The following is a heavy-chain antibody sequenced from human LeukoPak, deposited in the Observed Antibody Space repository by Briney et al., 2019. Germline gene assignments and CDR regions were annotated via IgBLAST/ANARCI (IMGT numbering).Heavy chain of an antibody. J-gene: IGHJ4*02. D-gene: IGHD5-12*01. V-gene: IGHV3-30*02. CDR3: AKDRGYSGYDYFDC. Sequence: GGSLRLPCAASGFTFSSYGMHWVRQAPGKGLEWVSFIRYDGSNNYYADSVRGRFTISRDNSKNTLYLQMNSLRPEDTAVYYCAKDRGYSGYDYFDCWGQGTLVTVSS. CDR2: IRYDGSNN. CDR1: GFTFSSYG.